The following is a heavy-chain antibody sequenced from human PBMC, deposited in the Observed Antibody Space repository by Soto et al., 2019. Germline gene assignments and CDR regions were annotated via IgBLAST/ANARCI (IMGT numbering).Heavy chain of an antibody. D-gene: IGHD6-19*01. CDR2: INWNGGST. CDR1: GFTFDDYG. Sequence: GWSLRLSCAASGFTFDDYGMSWVRQAPGKGLEWVSFINWNGGSTGYADSVKGRFAISRDNAKNSLYLQMNSLRAEDTALYHCARYTAVAGTMGRNDYWGQGTLVTVSS. V-gene: IGHV3-20*01. J-gene: IGHJ4*02. CDR3: ARYTAVAGTMGRNDY.